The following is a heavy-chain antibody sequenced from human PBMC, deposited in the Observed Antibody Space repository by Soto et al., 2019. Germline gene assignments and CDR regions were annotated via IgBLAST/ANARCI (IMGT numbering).Heavy chain of an antibody. Sequence: QVQLVQSGAEVKKPGASVKVSCKASGYTFTSYYMHWVRQAPGQGLEWMGIINPSGGSTSYAQKFQGRVTMTRDTSTRTVYMELSSLRSEDTAVYYCARATFGYCSGGSCYSLDYWGQGTLVTVSS. CDR2: INPSGGST. D-gene: IGHD2-15*01. CDR3: ARATFGYCSGGSCYSLDY. J-gene: IGHJ4*02. CDR1: GYTFTSYY. V-gene: IGHV1-46*03.